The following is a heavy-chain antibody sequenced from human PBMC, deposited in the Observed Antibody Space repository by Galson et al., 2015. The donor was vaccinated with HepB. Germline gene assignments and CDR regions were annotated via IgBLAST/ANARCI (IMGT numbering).Heavy chain of an antibody. CDR1: GFTFSSYS. CDR3: ARALGDYYDSSGYYLDY. V-gene: IGHV3-21*01. J-gene: IGHJ4*02. D-gene: IGHD3-22*01. CDR2: ISSSSSYI. Sequence: SLRLSCAASGFTFSSYSMNWVRQAPGKGLEWVSSISSSSSYIYYADSVKGRFTISRDNAKNSLYLQMNSLRAEDTAVYYCARALGDYYDSSGYYLDYWGQGTLVTVSS.